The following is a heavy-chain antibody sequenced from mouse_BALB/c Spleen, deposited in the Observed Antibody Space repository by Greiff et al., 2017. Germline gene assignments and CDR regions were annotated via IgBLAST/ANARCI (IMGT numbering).Heavy chain of an antibody. V-gene: IGHV3-2*02. Sequence: EVQLVESGPGLVKPSQSLSLTCTVTGYSITSDYAWNWIRQFPGNKLEWMGYISYSGSTSYNPSLKSRISITRDTSKNQFFLQLNSVTTEDTATYYCARRGSHYYGPRMDYWGQGTSVTVSS. CDR2: ISYSGST. CDR1: GYSITSDYA. D-gene: IGHD1-2*01. J-gene: IGHJ4*01. CDR3: ARRGSHYYGPRMDY.